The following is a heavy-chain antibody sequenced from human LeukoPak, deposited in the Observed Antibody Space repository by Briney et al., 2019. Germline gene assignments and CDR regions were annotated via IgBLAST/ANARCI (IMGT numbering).Heavy chain of an antibody. CDR2: IYYSGST. Sequence: PSETLSLTCTVSGGSLSSSSYYWGWIRQPPGKGLEWIGSIYYSGSTYYNPSLKSRVTISVDTSKNQFSLKLSSVTAADTAVYYCASGAFLRERENNWFDPWGQGTLVTVSS. D-gene: IGHD1-1*01. J-gene: IGHJ5*02. V-gene: IGHV4-39*01. CDR3: ASGAFLRERENNWFDP. CDR1: GGSLSSSSYY.